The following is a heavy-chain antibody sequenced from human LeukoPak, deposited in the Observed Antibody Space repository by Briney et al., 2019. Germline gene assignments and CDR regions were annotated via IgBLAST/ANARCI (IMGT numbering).Heavy chain of an antibody. J-gene: IGHJ4*02. CDR1: GFTFSNYP. V-gene: IGHV3-64D*06. CDR2: ISSNGGGT. D-gene: IGHD4/OR15-4a*01. Sequence: GGSLRLSCSVSGFTFSNYPMHWVRRAPGKGLEYVSGISSNGGGTHYADSVKGRFTISRDNSKNTLYLQMSSLRTDDTAVYYCVSRYGAPPYWGQGTLVTVSS. CDR3: VSRYGAPPY.